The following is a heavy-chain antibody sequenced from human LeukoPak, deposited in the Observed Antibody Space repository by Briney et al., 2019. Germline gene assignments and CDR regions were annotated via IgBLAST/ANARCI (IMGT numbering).Heavy chain of an antibody. Sequence: GGSLRLSCAASGFTFGDYGMSWVRQAPGKGLEWVANIKQDGTERYYVDSVKGRFTISRDNAKNSLYLQMNSLRAEDTAVYYCARVAQDIVVVPAYYFDYCGQGTLVTVSS. D-gene: IGHD2-2*01. CDR3: ARVAQDIVVVPAYYFDY. V-gene: IGHV3-7*01. CDR1: GFTFGDYG. CDR2: IKQDGTER. J-gene: IGHJ4*02.